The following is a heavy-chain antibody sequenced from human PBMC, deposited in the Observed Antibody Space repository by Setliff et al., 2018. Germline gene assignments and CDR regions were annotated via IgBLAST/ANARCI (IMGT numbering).Heavy chain of an antibody. CDR1: GFNFDEHV. CDR3: VGDPPQSGYAFAI. CDR2: INSNGGSP. Sequence: RPGGSLRLSCAASGFNFDEHVMSWVRQAPGKGLEWVSGINSNGGSPGYADSVKGRFTISRDNSKNTLYLQMNSLRVDDTAVYYCVGDPPQSGYAFAIWGQGTMVTVSS. J-gene: IGHJ3*02. V-gene: IGHV3-20*04. D-gene: IGHD7-27*01.